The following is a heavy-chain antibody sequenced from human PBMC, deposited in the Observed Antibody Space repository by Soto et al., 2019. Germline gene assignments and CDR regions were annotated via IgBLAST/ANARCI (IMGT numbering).Heavy chain of an antibody. CDR3: TKGSSGYYYPHLDY. CDR1: EFSFSGYG. CDR2: ISFDGSNK. Sequence: GGSLRLSCAASEFSFSGYGMHWVRQAPGKGLEWVAVISFDGSNKNYADSVKGRFTISRDNSKNTLYLQMNSLRAEDTAVYYYTKGSSGYYYPHLDYWGQGTLVTVSS. J-gene: IGHJ4*02. D-gene: IGHD3-22*01. V-gene: IGHV3-30*18.